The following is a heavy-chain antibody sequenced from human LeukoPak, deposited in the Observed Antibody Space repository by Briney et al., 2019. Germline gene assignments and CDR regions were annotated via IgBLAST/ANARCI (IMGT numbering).Heavy chain of an antibody. Sequence: GGSLRLSCAASGFTFSSYAMSWVRKAPGKGLEGGSSIGSSGDTTYYAGSVKGRFTISRDNSKNTLYLQMDSLRAEDTAVYYCAKDSILGDGFWDFDHWGQGTLVTVSS. V-gene: IGHV3-23*01. D-gene: IGHD3/OR15-3a*01. CDR1: GFTFSSYA. CDR3: AKDSILGDGFWDFDH. CDR2: IGSSGDTT. J-gene: IGHJ4*02.